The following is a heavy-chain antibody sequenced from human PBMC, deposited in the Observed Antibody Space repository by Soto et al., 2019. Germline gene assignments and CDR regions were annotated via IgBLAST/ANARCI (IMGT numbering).Heavy chain of an antibody. Sequence: LRLSCAASGFTFSSYAMSWVRQAPGKGLEWVSAISGSGGSTYYADSVKGRFTISRDNSKNTLYLQMNSLRAEDTAVYYCAKDHREWLRSATYFDYWGQGTLVTVSS. D-gene: IGHD5-12*01. V-gene: IGHV3-23*01. J-gene: IGHJ4*02. CDR1: GFTFSSYA. CDR3: AKDHREWLRSATYFDY. CDR2: ISGSGGST.